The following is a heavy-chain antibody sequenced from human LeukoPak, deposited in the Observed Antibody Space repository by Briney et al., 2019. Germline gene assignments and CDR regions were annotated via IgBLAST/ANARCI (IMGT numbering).Heavy chain of an antibody. CDR1: GGSISTYY. CDR2: ISYTVTS. Sequence: PSETLSLTCTVSGGSISTYYWSWIRQPPGKGLEWIGYISYTVTSNYNPSLKSRVTISVDTSKNQFSLKLSSVTAADTAVYYCARAGGWYFDYWGQGTLVTVSS. CDR3: ARAGGWYFDY. J-gene: IGHJ4*02. D-gene: IGHD6-19*01. V-gene: IGHV4-59*01.